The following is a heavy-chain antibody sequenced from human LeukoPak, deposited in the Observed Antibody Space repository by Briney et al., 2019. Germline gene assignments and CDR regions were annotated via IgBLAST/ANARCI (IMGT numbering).Heavy chain of an antibody. V-gene: IGHV3-48*01. CDR1: GFIFSSYS. D-gene: IGHD1-1*01. Sequence: GGSLRLSCAVSGFIFSSYSMNWVRQAPGKAREWVSYISSSSSTIYYADSVKGRFTISRDNAKNSLYLQMDSLRAEDTAVYYCARRHTSYWYFDLWGRGTLVTVSA. CDR3: ARRHTSYWYFDL. J-gene: IGHJ2*01. CDR2: ISSSSSTI.